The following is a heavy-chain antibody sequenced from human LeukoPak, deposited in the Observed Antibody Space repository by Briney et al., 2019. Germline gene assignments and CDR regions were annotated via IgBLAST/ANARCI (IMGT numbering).Heavy chain of an antibody. V-gene: IGHV4-34*01. CDR1: GGSFSGYY. D-gene: IGHD6-13*01. CDR2: INHSGST. J-gene: IGHJ4*02. CDR3: ARSSSYSSWYGGFDY. Sequence: SETLSLTCAVYGGSFSGYYWSWIRQPPGKGLEWIGEINHSGSTNYNPSLKSRVTISVGTSKNQFSLKLSSVTAADTAVYYCARSSSYSSWYGGFDYWGQGTLVTVSS.